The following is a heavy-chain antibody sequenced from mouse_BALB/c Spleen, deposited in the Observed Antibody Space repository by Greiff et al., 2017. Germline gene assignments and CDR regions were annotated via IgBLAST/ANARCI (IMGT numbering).Heavy chain of an antibody. CDR2: IRNKANGYTT. CDR1: GFTFTDYY. J-gene: IGHJ4*01. V-gene: IGHV7-3*02. Sequence: EVNLVESGGGLVQPGGSLRLSCATSGFTFTDYYMSWVRQPPGKALEWLGFIRNKANGYTTEYSASVKGRFTISRDNSQSILYLQMNTLRAEDSATYYCARDPRAMDYWGQGTSVTVSS. CDR3: ARDPRAMDY.